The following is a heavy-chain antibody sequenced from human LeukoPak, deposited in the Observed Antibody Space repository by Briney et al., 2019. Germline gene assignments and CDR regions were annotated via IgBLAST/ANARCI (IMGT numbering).Heavy chain of an antibody. CDR1: GFTFSSYG. D-gene: IGHD3-22*01. CDR3: AGVGSSGYQGYYYYGMDV. J-gene: IGHJ6*02. CDR2: IWYDGSNK. V-gene: IGHV3-33*01. Sequence: GGSLRLSCAASGFTFSSYGMHWVRQAPGKGLEWVAVIWYDGSNKYYGDSVKGRFTISRDNYKNTLYLQMNSLRAEDTAVYYCAGVGSSGYQGYYYYGMDVWGQGTTVTVSS.